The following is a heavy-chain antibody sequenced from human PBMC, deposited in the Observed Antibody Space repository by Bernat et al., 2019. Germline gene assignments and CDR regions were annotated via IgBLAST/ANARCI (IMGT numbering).Heavy chain of an antibody. CDR3: ARRRYARAAGSY. CDR2: IYYSGST. D-gene: IGHD2-8*01. CDR1: GGSISSSSYY. V-gene: IGHV4-39*01. J-gene: IGHJ4*02. Sequence: QLQLQESGPGLVKPSETLSLTCTVSGGSISSSSYYWGWIRQPPGKGLEWIGSIYYSGSTYYNPSLKSRVTISVDTSKNQFSLKLSSVTAADTAVYYCARRRYARAAGSYWGQGTLVTVSS.